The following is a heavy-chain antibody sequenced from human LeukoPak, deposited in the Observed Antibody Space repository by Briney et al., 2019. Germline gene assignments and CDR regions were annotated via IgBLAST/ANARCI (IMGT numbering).Heavy chain of an antibody. CDR1: GYTFINFA. J-gene: IGHJ4*02. CDR3: ARGPRAAADDY. CDR2: INAGNGNT. D-gene: IGHD6-13*01. Sequence: GASVKVSCKASGYTFINFAMNWGRQAPGQRPEWMGWINAGNGNTKYSQKFQGRLTITRDTSASTAYMELSSLTSEDTAVHYCARGPRAAADDYWGQGTLVTVSS. V-gene: IGHV1-3*01.